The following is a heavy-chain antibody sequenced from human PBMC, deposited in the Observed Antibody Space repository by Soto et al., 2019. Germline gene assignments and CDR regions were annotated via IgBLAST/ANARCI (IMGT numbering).Heavy chain of an antibody. CDR3: ARDPSTTGYYGLDV. CDR2: ISKSGDST. V-gene: IGHV3-23*01. J-gene: IGHJ6*02. Sequence: GGSLRLSCAASGVTFTSYAMTWVRQVPGEGLKWVSSISKSGDSTYYADSVKGRFTTSRDNSKNTLYLQMNSLRAEDTAMYYCARDPSTTGYYGLDVWGQGTTVTVSS. CDR1: GVTFTSYA.